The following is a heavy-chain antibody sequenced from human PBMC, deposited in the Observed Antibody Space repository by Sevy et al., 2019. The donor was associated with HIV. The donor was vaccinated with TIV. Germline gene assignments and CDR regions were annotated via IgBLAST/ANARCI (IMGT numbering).Heavy chain of an antibody. CDR3: VRAIAADGSF. CDR1: GFTFSSYG. Sequence: GGSLRLSCAASGFTFSSYGMHWVRQGPGKGLEWVAVIWFDGSNTYYADSVKGRFTISRDIAKNTLHLQMNSLRVEDTALYYCVRAIAADGSFWGQGTLVTVSS. D-gene: IGHD6-13*01. V-gene: IGHV3-33*01. J-gene: IGHJ4*02. CDR2: IWFDGSNT.